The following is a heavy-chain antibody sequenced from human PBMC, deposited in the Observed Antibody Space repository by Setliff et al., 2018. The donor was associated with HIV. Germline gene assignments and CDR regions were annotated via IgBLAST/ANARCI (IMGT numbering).Heavy chain of an antibody. J-gene: IGHJ5*02. D-gene: IGHD2-2*01. CDR2: IYTSGST. CDR3: ARRAVQDGSITSSNWFDP. Sequence: ETLSLTCTVSGDSISTSSWNWIRQPPGKGLEWIGYIYTSGSTNYNPSLKSRVTISADSSKHQFSLNLNSVTAADTAVYYCARRAVQDGSITSSNWFDPWGQGSLVTVSS. V-gene: IGHV4-4*09. CDR1: GDSISTSS.